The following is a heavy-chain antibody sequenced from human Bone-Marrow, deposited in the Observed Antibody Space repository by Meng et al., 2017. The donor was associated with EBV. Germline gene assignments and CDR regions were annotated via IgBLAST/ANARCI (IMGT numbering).Heavy chain of an antibody. D-gene: IGHD6-6*01. Sequence: QVQLQQWGARLLKPSGPLSLTSAVYGGSFSGYYWSWIRQPPGKGLEWIGEINHSGSTNYNPSLKSRVTISVDTSKNQFSLKLSSVTAADTAVYYCASWASSIAARPPYYWGQGTLVTVSS. J-gene: IGHJ4*02. CDR3: ASWASSIAARPPYY. V-gene: IGHV4-34*01. CDR1: GGSFSGYY. CDR2: INHSGST.